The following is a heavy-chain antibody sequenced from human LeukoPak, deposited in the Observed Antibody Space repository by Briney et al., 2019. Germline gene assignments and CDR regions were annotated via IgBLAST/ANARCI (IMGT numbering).Heavy chain of an antibody. CDR1: GGSISSYY. Sequence: SETLSLTCTVSGGSISSYYWSWIRQPPGKGLEWIGYIYYSGSTNYNPSLKSRVTISVGMSKSQFSLNLSSLTAADTAVYYCARALGELHSYYYYGMDVWGQGTTVTVSS. CDR2: IYYSGST. J-gene: IGHJ6*02. V-gene: IGHV4-59*01. D-gene: IGHD1-26*01. CDR3: ARALGELHSYYYYGMDV.